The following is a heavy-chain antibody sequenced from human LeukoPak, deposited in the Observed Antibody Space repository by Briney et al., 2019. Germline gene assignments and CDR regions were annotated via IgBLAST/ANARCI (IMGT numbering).Heavy chain of an antibody. J-gene: IGHJ4*02. D-gene: IGHD4-23*01. CDR2: INPNSGGT. CDR1: GYTFTGYY. V-gene: IGHV1-2*06. CDR3: ARGALDYGGNPGDY. Sequence: ASVKVSCTASGYTFTGYYMHWVRQAPGQGLEWMGRINPNSGGTNYAQKFQGRVTMTRDTSISTAYMELSRLRSDDTAVYYCARGALDYGGNPGDYWGQGTLVTVSS.